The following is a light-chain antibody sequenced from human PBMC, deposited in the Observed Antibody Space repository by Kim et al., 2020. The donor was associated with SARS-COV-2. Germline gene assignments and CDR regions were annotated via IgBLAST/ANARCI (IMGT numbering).Light chain of an antibody. CDR3: SSYTSSSTWV. J-gene: IGLJ3*02. V-gene: IGLV2-14*03. CDR2: DVS. Sequence: GHSLTISCTGTSSDVGGYNYVSWYQQHPGKAPKLMIYDVSNRPSGVSNRFSGSKSVNTASLTISGLQAEDEADYYCSSYTSSSTWVFGGGTQLTVL. CDR1: SSDVGGYNY.